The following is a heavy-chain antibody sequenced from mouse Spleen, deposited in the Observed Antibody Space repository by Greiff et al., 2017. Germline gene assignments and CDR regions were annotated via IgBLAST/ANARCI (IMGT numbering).Heavy chain of an antibody. CDR3: ARSRQLSLYYAMDY. D-gene: IGHD3-2*02. CDR1: GYTFTDYY. Sequence: EVQLQQSGPELVKPGASVKISCKASGYTFTDYYMNWVKQSHGKSLEWIGDINPNNGGTSYNQKFKGKATLTVDKSSSTAYMELRSLTSEDSAVYYCARSRQLSLYYAMDYWGQGTSVTVSS. V-gene: IGHV1-26*01. CDR2: INPNNGGT. J-gene: IGHJ4*01.